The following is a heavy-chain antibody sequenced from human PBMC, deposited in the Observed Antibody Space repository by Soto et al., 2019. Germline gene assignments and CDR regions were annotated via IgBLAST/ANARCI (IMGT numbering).Heavy chain of an antibody. J-gene: IGHJ4*02. V-gene: IGHV1-3*01. CDR2: INAGNGNT. Sequence: ASVKVSCKASGYTFTSYAMHWVRQAPGQRLEWMGWINAGNGNTKYSQKFQGRVTITRDTSASTAYMELSSLRSEDTAVYYCERDDYSEDQPFDYWGQGTLVTVSS. D-gene: IGHD4-4*01. CDR1: GYTFTSYA. CDR3: ERDDYSEDQPFDY.